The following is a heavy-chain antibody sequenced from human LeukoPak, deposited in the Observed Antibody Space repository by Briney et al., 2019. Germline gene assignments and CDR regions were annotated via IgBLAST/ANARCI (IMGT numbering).Heavy chain of an antibody. Sequence: SETLSLTCAVYGGSFSGYYWSWIRQPPGKWLEWIGSIYHSGSTYYNPSLKSRVTILVDTSKNQFSLKLSSVTAADTAVYYCARYGSGSFSHFDPWGQGTLVTVSS. V-gene: IGHV4-34*01. J-gene: IGHJ5*02. CDR3: ARYGSGSFSHFDP. D-gene: IGHD3-10*01. CDR2: IYHSGST. CDR1: GGSFSGYY.